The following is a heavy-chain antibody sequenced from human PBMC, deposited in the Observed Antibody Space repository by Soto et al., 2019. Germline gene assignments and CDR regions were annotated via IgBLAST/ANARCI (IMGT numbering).Heavy chain of an antibody. CDR3: ASGYCSGGSCYYSSEPRDAFDI. D-gene: IGHD2-15*01. CDR1: GGSISSSSYY. CDR2: IYYSGST. J-gene: IGHJ3*02. V-gene: IGHV4-39*01. Sequence: QLQLQESGPGLVKPSETLYLTCTVSGGSISSSSYYLGWIRQPPGKGLEWIGSIYYSGSTYYNPSLKSRVIISVDKSNNQFSLKLSSVAAADTAVYYCASGYCSGGSCYYSSEPRDAFDIWGQGTMVTVSS.